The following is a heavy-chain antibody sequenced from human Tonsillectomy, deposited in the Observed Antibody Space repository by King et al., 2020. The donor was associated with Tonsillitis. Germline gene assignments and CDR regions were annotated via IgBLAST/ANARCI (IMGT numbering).Heavy chain of an antibody. V-gene: IGHV4-59*13. CDR3: ARDQNYYDSSGYYRGGFDY. CDR2: IYYIGGT. J-gene: IGHJ4*02. CDR1: GGSISSYY. D-gene: IGHD3-22*01. Sequence: LQLQESGPGLVKPSETLSLTCTVSGGSISSYYWSWIRQPPGKGLEWIGYIYYIGGTNYNPSLKSRVTISVDTSKNQFSLKLSSVTAADTAVYYCARDQNYYDSSGYYRGGFDYWGQGTLVTVSS.